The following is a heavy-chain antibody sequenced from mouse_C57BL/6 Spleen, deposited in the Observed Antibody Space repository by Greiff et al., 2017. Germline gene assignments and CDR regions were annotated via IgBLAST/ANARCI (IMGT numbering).Heavy chain of an antibody. Sequence: EVNVVESGGGLVQPGGSLSLSCAASGFTFTDYYMSWVRQPPGKALEWLGFIRNKANGYTTEYSASVKGRFTISRDNSQSILYLQMNALRAEDSATYYCARSYYSNYEAYFDYWGQGTTLTVSS. J-gene: IGHJ2*01. CDR3: ARSYYSNYEAYFDY. V-gene: IGHV7-3*01. CDR1: GFTFTDYY. CDR2: IRNKANGYTT. D-gene: IGHD2-5*01.